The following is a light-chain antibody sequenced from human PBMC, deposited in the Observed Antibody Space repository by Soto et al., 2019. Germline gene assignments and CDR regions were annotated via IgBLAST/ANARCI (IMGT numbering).Light chain of an antibody. CDR2: DSA. CDR3: KQLSHYPYP. J-gene: IGKJ2*01. CDR1: YDISSA. V-gene: IGKV1-9*01. Sequence: DIQLTQSPSFLSAAVEDRVTISCRARYDISSALAWYQQEPGKPHKLLIYDSATLQTGVPSRFTGSGSGRKFTLTISGLQVGDFATYCCKQLSHYPYPFGQGTKLEI.